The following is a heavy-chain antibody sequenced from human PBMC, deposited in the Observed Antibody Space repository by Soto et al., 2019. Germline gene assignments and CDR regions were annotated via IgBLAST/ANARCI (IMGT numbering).Heavy chain of an antibody. D-gene: IGHD5-18*01. CDR2: IWYDGSNK. CDR3: ARDPLWGTAMVLWYFDL. Sequence: PGGSLRLSCAASGFTFSSYGMHWVHQAPGKGLEWVAVIWYDGSNKYYADSVKGRFTISRDNSKNTLYLQMNSLRAEDTAVYYCARDPLWGTAMVLWYFDLWGRGTLVTVS. CDR1: GFTFSSYG. V-gene: IGHV3-33*01. J-gene: IGHJ2*01.